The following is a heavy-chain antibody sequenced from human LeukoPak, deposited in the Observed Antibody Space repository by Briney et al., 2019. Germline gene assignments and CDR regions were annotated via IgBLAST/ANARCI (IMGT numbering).Heavy chain of an antibody. CDR3: ARESSSCHDY. V-gene: IGHV3-74*01. D-gene: IGHD6-13*01. CDR2: IYTDGRST. J-gene: IGHJ4*02. CDR1: GFTLSSYW. Sequence: QAGASLRLSCAASGFTLSSYWMHWVRQAPGKGLVWVARIYTDGRSTSYAGSVKGRFTISRDNAKNMLYLQMNSLRADDTAVYYCARESSSCHDYWGQGTLVTVSS.